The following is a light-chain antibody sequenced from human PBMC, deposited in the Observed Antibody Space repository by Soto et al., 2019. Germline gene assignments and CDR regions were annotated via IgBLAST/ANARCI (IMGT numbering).Light chain of an antibody. Sequence: EIVLTQSPATLSLSPGERATLSCTASQSVTSSCLAWYQRKPGHAPRLLIHTTSTRATDIPDGMSGSGSGTDFTLTISRLQPEDVAVYYCQQCGGSPLFSFGPGTRVDI. CDR1: QSVTSSC. V-gene: IGKV3-20*01. J-gene: IGKJ3*01. CDR3: QQCGGSPLFS. CDR2: TTS.